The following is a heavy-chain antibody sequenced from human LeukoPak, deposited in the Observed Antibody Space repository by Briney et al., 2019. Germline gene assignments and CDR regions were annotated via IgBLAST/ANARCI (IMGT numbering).Heavy chain of an antibody. CDR2: INPHSGGT. D-gene: IGHD3-22*01. CDR1: GYTFTGYY. Sequence: ASVKVSCKASGYTFTGYYIHWVRKAPGQGLEWMGWINPHSGGTNYAQKFQGGVPMTRDTSITTAYMELSSLRSDDTAVYYCARGYYDSSDYEYFQHWGQGTLVTVSS. J-gene: IGHJ1*01. CDR3: ARGYYDSSDYEYFQH. V-gene: IGHV1-2*02.